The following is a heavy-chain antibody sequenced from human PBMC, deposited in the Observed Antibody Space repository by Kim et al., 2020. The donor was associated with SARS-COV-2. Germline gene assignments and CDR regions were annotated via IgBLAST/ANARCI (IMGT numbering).Heavy chain of an antibody. CDR2: VSGSGRTT. Sequence: GGSLRLSCAASGFTFNNYAMSWVRQAPGQGLEWISGVSGSGRTTYYADSVKGRFTISRDNSKNTFYLQVDSLRAEDTAVYFCAARFGYQFDYWGHGTLVT. CDR1: GFTFNNYA. V-gene: IGHV3-23*01. CDR3: AARFGYQFDY. D-gene: IGHD6-25*01. J-gene: IGHJ4*01.